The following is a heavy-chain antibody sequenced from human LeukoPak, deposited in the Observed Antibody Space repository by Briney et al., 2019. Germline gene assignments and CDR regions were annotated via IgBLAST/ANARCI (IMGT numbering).Heavy chain of an antibody. Sequence: ASVKVSCKASGYTFTNYAIHWVRQAPGQGLEWMGRINGGNGNTKYSQKFQDRVTITRDTSASTAYMELSSLRSEDTAIYYCARAAYAKAAAAAGKGYFDYWGQGTLVTVSS. CDR1: GYTFTNYA. CDR3: ARAAYAKAAAAAGKGYFDY. V-gene: IGHV1-3*01. CDR2: INGGNGNT. D-gene: IGHD6-13*01. J-gene: IGHJ4*02.